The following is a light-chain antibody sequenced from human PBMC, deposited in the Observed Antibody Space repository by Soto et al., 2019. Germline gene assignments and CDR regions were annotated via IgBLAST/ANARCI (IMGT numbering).Light chain of an antibody. V-gene: IGKV3-20*01. CDR1: QSVSSY. CDR2: GAS. CDR3: QQYGSSPPIT. J-gene: IGKJ1*01. Sequence: EIVLTQSPATLSLSPGERATLSCRSSQSVSSYLAWYQQKPGQAPRLLIYGASSRATGIPDRFSGSGSGTDFTLTISRPEPEDFAVYYCQQYGSSPPITFGQGTKVDIK.